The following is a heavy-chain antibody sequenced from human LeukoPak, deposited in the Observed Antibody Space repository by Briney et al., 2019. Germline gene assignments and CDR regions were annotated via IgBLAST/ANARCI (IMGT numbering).Heavy chain of an antibody. CDR2: IDYRWNF. V-gene: IGHV4-39*01. J-gene: IGHJ4*02. Sequence: PSETLSLTCSVSGGPISSSSYYWGWIRQPPGKGLEWIGTIDYRWNFYYNPSLKSRVTIFVDTSKNQFSLNLSSVTAADTAVYYCARTPERGYSYSPNSPFNYWGQGILVTVSS. CDR3: ARTPERGYSYSPNSPFNY. D-gene: IGHD5-18*01. CDR1: GGPISSSSYY.